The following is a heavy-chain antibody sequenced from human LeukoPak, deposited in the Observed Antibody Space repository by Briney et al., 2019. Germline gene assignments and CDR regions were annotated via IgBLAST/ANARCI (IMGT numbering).Heavy chain of an antibody. D-gene: IGHD4-17*01. Sequence: GGPLRLSCAASGFIFSVYSMHWVRQAPGKGLEWVSNIRSGGSSMYYADSVKGRFTVSRDNAKNSLHLQMNGLRVEDTAVYYCARHRDYGFDYWGQGTLVTVSS. CDR3: ARHRDYGFDY. CDR1: GFIFSVYS. CDR2: IRSGGSSM. V-gene: IGHV3-48*01. J-gene: IGHJ4*02.